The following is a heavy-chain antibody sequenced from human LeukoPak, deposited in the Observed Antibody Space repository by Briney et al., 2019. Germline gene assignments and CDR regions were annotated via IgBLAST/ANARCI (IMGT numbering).Heavy chain of an antibody. J-gene: IGHJ4*02. Sequence: GGSLRLSCAASGFTFSSYAMHWVRQAPGKGLEWVAVISYDGSNKYYADSVRGRFTISRDNSKNTLYLQMNSLRAEDTAVYCCARDSDALRFLEWLSPDYWGQGTLVTVSS. V-gene: IGHV3-30-3*01. D-gene: IGHD3-3*01. CDR1: GFTFSSYA. CDR3: ARDSDALRFLEWLSPDY. CDR2: ISYDGSNK.